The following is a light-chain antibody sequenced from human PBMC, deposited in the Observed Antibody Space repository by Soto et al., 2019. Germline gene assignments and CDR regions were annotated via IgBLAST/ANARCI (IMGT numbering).Light chain of an antibody. Sequence: QSALTQPRSVSGSPGQSVTISCTGTSSDVGGYNYVSWYQQHPGKAPRLMIYDVSKRPSGVPDRFSGSKSGNTASLSISVFQAEDEADYYCYSYAGSYTLVFGGGTKRTVL. V-gene: IGLV2-11*01. CDR3: YSYAGSYTLV. CDR2: DVS. CDR1: SSDVGGYNY. J-gene: IGLJ2*01.